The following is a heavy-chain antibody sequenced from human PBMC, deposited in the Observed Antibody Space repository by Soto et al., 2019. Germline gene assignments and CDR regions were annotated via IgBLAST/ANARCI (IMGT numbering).Heavy chain of an antibody. D-gene: IGHD6-6*01. CDR2: INAHSGGT. V-gene: IGHV1-2*02. CDR3: AKDLARQLAYWLDP. Sequence: ASVKVSCKASGFSFTGYYIHWLRQAPGQGLEWMGWINAHSGGTEYAQKFQGRVTLTRDTSIATAYLTLTSLTSDDTALYYCAKDLARQLAYWLDPWGQGTQVTVSS. J-gene: IGHJ5*02. CDR1: GFSFTGYY.